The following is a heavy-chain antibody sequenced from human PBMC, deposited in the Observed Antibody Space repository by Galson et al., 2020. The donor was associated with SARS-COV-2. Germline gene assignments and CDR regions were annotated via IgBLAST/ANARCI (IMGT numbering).Heavy chain of an antibody. CDR3: TSVLAV. J-gene: IGHJ4*02. CDR2: IKSKTDGGTI. V-gene: IGHV3-15*01. Sequence: GESLKISCAASGFTFTNAWMSWVRQAPGKGLEWVGRIKSKTDGGTIDYAAPVKGRFTISRDDSKNTLYLQMTSLTSEDTAVYYCTSVLAVWGQGTLVTVSS. CDR1: GFTFTNAW.